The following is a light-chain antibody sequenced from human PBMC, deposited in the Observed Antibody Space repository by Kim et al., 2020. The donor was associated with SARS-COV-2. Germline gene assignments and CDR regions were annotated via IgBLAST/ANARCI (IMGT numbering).Light chain of an antibody. CDR3: QQYNNWWA. Sequence: SVSPGQRATLSCKGSQSIKSDLTWYQQKPGQAPRLLIYSASTRAAGIPARFSGGGSGTDFTLTISNLQSEDFAVYYCQQYNNWWAFGPGAKVDIK. J-gene: IGKJ1*01. CDR1: QSIKSD. V-gene: IGKV3-15*01. CDR2: SAS.